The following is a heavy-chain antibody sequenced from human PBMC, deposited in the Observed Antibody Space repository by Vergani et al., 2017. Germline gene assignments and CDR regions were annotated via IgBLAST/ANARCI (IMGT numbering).Heavy chain of an antibody. CDR2: IIPIFVTA. CDR3: ARLGCSSTSCYPQNFDY. CDR1: GGTFSSYA. Sequence: QVQLVQSGAEVKKPGSSVKVSCKASGGTFSSYAISWVRQAPGQGLEWMGGIIPIFVTANYAQKFQGRVTITADESTSTAYMELSSLRSEDTAVYYCARLGCSSTSCYPQNFDYWGQGTLVTVSS. V-gene: IGHV1-69*01. J-gene: IGHJ4*02. D-gene: IGHD2-2*01.